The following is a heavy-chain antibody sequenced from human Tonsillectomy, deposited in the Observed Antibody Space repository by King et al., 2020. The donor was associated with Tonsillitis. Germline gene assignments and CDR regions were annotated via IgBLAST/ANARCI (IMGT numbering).Heavy chain of an antibody. CDR1: GFTFRSYT. J-gene: IGHJ3*02. V-gene: IGHV3-21*01. D-gene: IGHD3-3*01. CDR3: AHDLSITTWGAFYI. CDR2: ISSSSSYI. Sequence: VQLVESGGGLVKPGGSLTLSCAASGFTFRSYTINWVRQAPGKGLEWISTISSSSSYIYYADSVKGRFTISRDNAKNSLYMQMTSLRAEDTAVYYCAHDLSITTWGAFYIWGQGTMVTVPS.